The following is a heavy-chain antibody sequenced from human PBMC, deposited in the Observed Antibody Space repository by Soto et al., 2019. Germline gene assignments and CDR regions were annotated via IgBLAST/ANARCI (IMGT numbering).Heavy chain of an antibody. CDR1: GYSFTSYW. D-gene: IGHD2-15*01. CDR2: IYPGDSDT. J-gene: IGHJ5*02. CDR3: ARGYCSTTICDPWFDP. V-gene: IGHV5-51*01. Sequence: PGGSLKISCTGVGYSFTSYWIAWVRQMPGKGLEWMGIIYPGDSDTRYSPSFQGQVTISADKSITTVYLQWSSLKASDTAMYYCARGYCSTTICDPWFDPWGQGTLVTVSS.